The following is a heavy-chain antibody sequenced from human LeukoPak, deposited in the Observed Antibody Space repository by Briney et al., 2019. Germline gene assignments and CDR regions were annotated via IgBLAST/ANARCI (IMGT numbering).Heavy chain of an antibody. Sequence: SQTLSLTCAISGDSFSSNSAAWNWIRQSPSRGLEWLVRTYYRSKWYNDYAVSVKSRITINPDTSKNQFSLQLNSVTPEDTAVYYCARDPGLLGTYYYYGMDVWGQGTTVTVSS. D-gene: IGHD1-26*01. CDR3: ARDPGLLGTYYYYGMDV. J-gene: IGHJ6*02. CDR2: TYYRSKWYN. V-gene: IGHV6-1*01. CDR1: GDSFSSNSAA.